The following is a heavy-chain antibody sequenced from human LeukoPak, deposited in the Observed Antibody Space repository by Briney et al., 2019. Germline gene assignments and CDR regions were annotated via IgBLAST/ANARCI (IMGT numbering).Heavy chain of an antibody. CDR1: GVSISSGGYY. D-gene: IGHD4-17*01. Sequence: PAETLSLTCTVSGVSISSGGYYWRWGRQDPGKGVVWIGYIYYSGSTYYNPSLKSRITITVDKANNQFSLKLSSVTAAHTAMYYCARAGDCGDYIRFDHWGQGTLVTVSS. J-gene: IGHJ5*02. V-gene: IGHV4-31*03. CDR2: IYYSGST. CDR3: ARAGDCGDYIRFDH.